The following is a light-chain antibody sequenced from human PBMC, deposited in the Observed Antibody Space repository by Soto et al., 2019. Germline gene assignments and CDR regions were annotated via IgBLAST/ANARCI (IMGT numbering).Light chain of an antibody. CDR3: QQHGGSTRT. Sequence: EIVLTQSPGTLSLSPGERATLSCRASQSFSSTYLAWYQQRPGQAPRLLIYGASSRATGIPDRFSGSASGTEFTLTVSRLEPEDFEVYYCQQHGGSTRTFGKGTKVDI. CDR1: QSFSSTY. CDR2: GAS. V-gene: IGKV3-20*01. J-gene: IGKJ1*01.